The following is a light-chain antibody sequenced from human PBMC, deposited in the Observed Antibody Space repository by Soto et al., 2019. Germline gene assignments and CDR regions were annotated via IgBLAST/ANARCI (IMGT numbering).Light chain of an antibody. V-gene: IGKV1-5*01. CDR3: QHYNSYSEA. Sequence: DIRVTQSPPTLSASVGDRVAITCRASQSVSTYLAWYQQKPGKAPKLLIFAASTLQSGVPSRFSGSGSGTEFTLTISSLQPDDFATYYCQHYNSYSEAFGQGTKVDIK. CDR2: AAS. CDR1: QSVSTY. J-gene: IGKJ1*01.